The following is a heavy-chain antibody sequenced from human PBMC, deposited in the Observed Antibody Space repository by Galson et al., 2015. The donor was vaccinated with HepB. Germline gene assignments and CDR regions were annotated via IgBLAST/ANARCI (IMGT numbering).Heavy chain of an antibody. CDR3: ARDVGRALDY. J-gene: IGHJ4*02. V-gene: IGHV1-18*01. CDR2: ISTKRGNT. Sequence: SVKVSCKASGYTFNKYGISWVRQAPGQGLEWMGWISTKRGNTKHAQNFQGRVTMTTETSTNTAYMELRSLRSADTAVYYCARDVGRALDYWGQGTLVTVSS. CDR1: GYTFNKYG.